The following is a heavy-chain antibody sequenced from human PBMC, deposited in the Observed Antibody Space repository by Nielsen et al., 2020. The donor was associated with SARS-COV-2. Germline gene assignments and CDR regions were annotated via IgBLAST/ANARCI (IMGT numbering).Heavy chain of an antibody. V-gene: IGHV3-48*03. CDR2: ISSSGSTI. D-gene: IGHD6-6*01. CDR3: AGSRGIAARLYYYYYYGMDV. J-gene: IGHJ6*02. Sequence: WIRQPPGKGLEWVSYISSSGSTIYYADSVKGRFTISRDNAKNSLYLQMNSLRAEDTAVYYCAGSRGIAARLYYYYYYGMDVWGQGTTVTVSS.